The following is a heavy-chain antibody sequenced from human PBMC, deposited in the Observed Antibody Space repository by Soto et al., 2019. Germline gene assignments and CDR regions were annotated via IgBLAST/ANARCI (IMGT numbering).Heavy chain of an antibody. CDR2: ISPGGTT. Sequence: QVQLQESGPGRVKPSETLSLSCTVSGGSISNYYWNWIRQPPGKGLEWIGHISPGGTTNYKPSLKSRVTLSVDTTTNHISLWFNSVTAAGTAVYYCSTQSYMVPDYWGHGTLVTVSS. V-gene: IGHV4-4*09. CDR1: GGSISNYY. J-gene: IGHJ4*01. CDR3: STQSYMVPDY. D-gene: IGHD3-10*01.